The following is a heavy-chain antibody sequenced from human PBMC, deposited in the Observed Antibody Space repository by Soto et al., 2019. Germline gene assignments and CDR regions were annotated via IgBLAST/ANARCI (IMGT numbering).Heavy chain of an antibody. D-gene: IGHD3-10*01. V-gene: IGHV1-69*01. J-gene: IGHJ6*02. CDR2: IIPIFGTA. Sequence: QVQLVQSGAEVKKPGSSVKVSCKASGGTFSSYAISWVRQAPGQGLEGMGGIIPIFGTANYAQKFQGRVTITADESTSTAYMELSSLRYEDTAVYYCARGPYGSGSYQLGSYYYCGMYVWGQGATVIVSS. CDR3: ARGPYGSGSYQLGSYYYCGMYV. CDR1: GGTFSSYA.